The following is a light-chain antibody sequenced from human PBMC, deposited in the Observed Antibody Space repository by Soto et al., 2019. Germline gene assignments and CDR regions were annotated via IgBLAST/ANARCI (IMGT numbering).Light chain of an antibody. CDR3: MPALQTP. V-gene: IGKV2-28*01. J-gene: IGKJ4*01. Sequence: DIVMTQSPLSLPVTPGEPASISCRSSQSLLHSNGYNYLDWYLQKPGQSPQLLIYLGSNRASGVPDRFSGSGSGTDFTLKISRVEAEDVGVYYCMPALQTPFGGGTKVEIK. CDR1: QSLLHSNGYNY. CDR2: LGS.